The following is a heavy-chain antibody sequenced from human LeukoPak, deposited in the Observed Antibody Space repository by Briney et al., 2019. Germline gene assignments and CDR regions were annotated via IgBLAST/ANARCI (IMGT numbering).Heavy chain of an antibody. V-gene: IGHV4-34*01. CDR3: ARQTGAGLFILP. CDR2: INHSGST. Sequence: SETLSLTCAVYGGSFSGYYWSWIRQPPGKGLEWIGEINHSGSTNYNPSLKSRVTISVDTSKNQFSLILTSVTAADTAVYYCARQTGAGLFILPGGQGTLVTVSS. CDR1: GGSFSGYY. J-gene: IGHJ4*02. D-gene: IGHD3-3*01.